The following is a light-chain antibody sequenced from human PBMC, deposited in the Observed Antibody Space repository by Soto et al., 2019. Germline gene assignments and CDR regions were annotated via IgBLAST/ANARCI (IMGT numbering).Light chain of an antibody. Sequence: DIQMTQSPSTLSASVGDRVTITCRASQSISTRLAWYQQKPGKAPHLLIYDASSLKSGVPSRFSGSGSGTEFTLTISSLQPDDFATYYCQEYNIYSTFGQGTKVDIK. V-gene: IGKV1-5*01. CDR3: QEYNIYST. CDR2: DAS. J-gene: IGKJ1*01. CDR1: QSISTR.